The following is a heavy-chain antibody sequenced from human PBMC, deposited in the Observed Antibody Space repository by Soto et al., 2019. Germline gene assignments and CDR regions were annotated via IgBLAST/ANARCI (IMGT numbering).Heavy chain of an antibody. CDR3: ARDGDGYNNAFDI. J-gene: IGHJ3*02. D-gene: IGHD4-4*01. CDR2: IYYSGST. CDR1: AGPIIPDRYY. V-gene: IGHV4-30-4*08. Sequence: SETLSLTCTGSAGPIIPDRYYLCWIRQPPGKGLEWIGYIYYSGSTYYNPSLKSRVTISVDTSKNQFSLKLSSVTAADTAVYYCARDGDGYNNAFDIWGQGTMVT.